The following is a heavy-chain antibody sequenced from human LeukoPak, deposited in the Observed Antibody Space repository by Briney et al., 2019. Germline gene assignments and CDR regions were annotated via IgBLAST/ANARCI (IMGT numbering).Heavy chain of an antibody. D-gene: IGHD5-18*01. V-gene: IGHV4-38-2*02. CDR3: ARDRVAMVPLDAFDI. Sequence: PSETLSLTCTVSGYSISSGYYWGWIRQPPGKGMEWIGSIYHSGSTNYNPSLKSRVTISVDTSKNQFSLKLSSVTAADTAVYYCARDRVAMVPLDAFDIWGQGTMVTVSS. CDR1: GYSISSGYY. CDR2: IYHSGST. J-gene: IGHJ3*02.